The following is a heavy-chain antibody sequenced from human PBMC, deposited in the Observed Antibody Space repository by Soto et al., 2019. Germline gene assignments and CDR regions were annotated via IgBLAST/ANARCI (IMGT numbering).Heavy chain of an antibody. D-gene: IGHD3-10*01. V-gene: IGHV3-23*01. CDR1: EIPFGSRA. CDR2: ITDTGGDT. J-gene: IGHJ4*02. CDR3: ARRATDSYPGSRSFDY. Sequence: GGSLRLSCVASEIPFGSRATSWVRQAPGEGLEWVSTITDTGGDTKYADPVRGRFTMSRDNSKKTLYLQMNSLRVEESAIYYGARRATDSYPGSRSFDYGGRVTLVTVAS.